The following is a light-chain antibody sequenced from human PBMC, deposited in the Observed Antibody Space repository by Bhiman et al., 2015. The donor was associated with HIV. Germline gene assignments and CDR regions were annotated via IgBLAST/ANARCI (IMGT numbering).Light chain of an antibody. CDR3: QAWDNSAVL. CDR1: NIGTKS. J-gene: IGLJ2*01. Sequence: SYLLTQPPSVSVAPGMTARITCGGNNIGTKSVHWHQQKPGQAPVAVIYYNSDRPSGVPERLSGSNSGNTATLTITRVEAGDEADYYCQAWDNSAVLFGGGTKLAVL. V-gene: IGLV3-21*01. CDR2: YNS.